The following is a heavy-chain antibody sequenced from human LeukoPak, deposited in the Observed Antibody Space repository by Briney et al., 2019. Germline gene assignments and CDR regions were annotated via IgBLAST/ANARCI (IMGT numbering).Heavy chain of an antibody. CDR3: ASHSQWLAIFDY. J-gene: IGHJ4*02. CDR1: GGSISSYY. Sequence: PSETLTLTCTVSGGSISSYYWSWIRQHPGKGLEWIGYIYYSGSTNYNPSLKSRVTVSVDTSKNQFSLKLSSVTAADTAVSYCASHSQWLAIFDYWGQGTLVTVSS. D-gene: IGHD6-19*01. CDR2: IYYSGST. V-gene: IGHV4-59*08.